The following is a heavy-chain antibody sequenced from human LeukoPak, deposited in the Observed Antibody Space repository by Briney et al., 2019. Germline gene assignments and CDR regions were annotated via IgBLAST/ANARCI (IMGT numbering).Heavy chain of an antibody. Sequence: SVKVSCKASGGTFSSYAISWVRQAPGQGLEWMGGIIPILGTANYAQKFQGRVTITADESTSTAYMELSSLRSEDTAVYYCARMYYDFWSGYFGLDDAFDIWGQGTMVTVSS. D-gene: IGHD3-3*01. CDR3: ARMYYDFWSGYFGLDDAFDI. CDR2: IIPILGTA. CDR1: GGTFSSYA. V-gene: IGHV1-69*13. J-gene: IGHJ3*02.